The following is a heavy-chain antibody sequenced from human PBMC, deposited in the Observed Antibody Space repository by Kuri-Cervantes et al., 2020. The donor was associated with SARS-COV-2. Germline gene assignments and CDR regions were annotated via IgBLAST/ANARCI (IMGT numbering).Heavy chain of an antibody. CDR3: AKDLCSSTCCSTYDAFDI. V-gene: IGHV3-71*01. D-gene: IGHD2-2*01. CDR2: IRSKAYGGTT. J-gene: IGHJ3*02. Sequence: GESLKISCAASGFTFSSYSMSWVRQAPGKGLEWVGFIRSKAYGGTTEYAASVKGRFTISRDDSKSIAYLQMNSLRAEDMAVYYCAKDLCSSTCCSTYDAFDIWGQGTMVTVSS. CDR1: GFTFSSYS.